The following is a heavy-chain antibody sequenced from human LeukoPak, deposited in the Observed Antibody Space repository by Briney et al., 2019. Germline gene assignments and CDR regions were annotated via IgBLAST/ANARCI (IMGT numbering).Heavy chain of an antibody. J-gene: IGHJ4*02. V-gene: IGHV3-30*18. CDR2: ISYDGSNK. CDR1: GFTFSKYG. D-gene: IGHD3-22*01. Sequence: PGRSLRLSCAASGFTFSKYGMHWVRQAPGKGLEWVAVISYDGSNKYYADSMKGRFTISRDNSKNTLYLQMNSLRAEDTAVYYCAKVYGSTGDWGQGTLVTVSS. CDR3: AKVYGSTGD.